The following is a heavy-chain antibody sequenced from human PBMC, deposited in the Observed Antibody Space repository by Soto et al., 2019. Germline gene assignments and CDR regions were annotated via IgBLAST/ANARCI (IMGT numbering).Heavy chain of an antibody. J-gene: IGHJ4*02. D-gene: IGHD2-2*01. CDR2: VIPNLGVT. Sequence: QVQLVQSGAEVKTPGSSVKVSCKASGGTLSSYTFSWVRQAPGQGLEWMGRVIPNLGVTNYEKKFQGRFTIVVDTSTSTAYMELNSLSYEDTAVYYCARDKGYCSDTSFPDFDYWGQGTLVNVSS. CDR1: GGTLSSYT. CDR3: ARDKGYCSDTSFPDFDY. V-gene: IGHV1-69*08.